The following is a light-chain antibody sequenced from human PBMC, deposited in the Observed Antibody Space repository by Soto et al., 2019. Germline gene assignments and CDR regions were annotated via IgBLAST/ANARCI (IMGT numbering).Light chain of an antibody. J-gene: IGKJ1*01. CDR3: QQYDSSPRT. Sequence: EIVMTQSPATLSVSPGERATLSCRASQFLSRNLAWYQQRPGQPPRLLIYAASTRATGIPDRFSGSGSGTDFTLTINRLEPEDFAVYYCQQYDSSPRTFGQGTKVDIK. V-gene: IGKV3-15*01. CDR2: AAS. CDR1: QFLSRN.